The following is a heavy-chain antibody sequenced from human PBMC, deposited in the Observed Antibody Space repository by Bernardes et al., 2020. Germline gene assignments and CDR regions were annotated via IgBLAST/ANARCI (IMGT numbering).Heavy chain of an antibody. CDR3: ARDPTNYGDYVNYYGMDV. J-gene: IGHJ6*04. CDR1: GFTFSSYS. V-gene: IGHV3-21*01. CDR2: ISSSSSYI. D-gene: IGHD4-17*01. Sequence: GGSLRLSCAASGFTFSSYSMNWVRQAPGKGLEWVSSISSSSSYIYYADSVKGRFTISRDNAKNSLYLQMNSLRDEDTAVYYCARDPTNYGDYVNYYGMDVWGKGTTVTVSS.